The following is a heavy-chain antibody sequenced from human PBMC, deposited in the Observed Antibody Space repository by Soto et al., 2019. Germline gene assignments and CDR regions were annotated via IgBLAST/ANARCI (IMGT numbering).Heavy chain of an antibody. J-gene: IGHJ6*02. D-gene: IGHD3-3*01. CDR1: GGSISSFY. Sequence: SETLSLTCTVSGGSISSFYWTWIRQPPGKGLEWIGHIFYSGNTNYNPSLKSRLTISVDTSKIQFSLKHTSVTAADTAVYYCARGSFDFWSLGDYYYVMDVWGQGTTVTASS. CDR2: IFYSGNT. V-gene: IGHV4-59*01. CDR3: ARGSFDFWSLGDYYYVMDV.